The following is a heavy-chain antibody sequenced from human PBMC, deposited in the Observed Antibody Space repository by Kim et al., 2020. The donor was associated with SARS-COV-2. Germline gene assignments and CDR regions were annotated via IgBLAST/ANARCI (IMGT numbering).Heavy chain of an antibody. CDR2: ISGSGGST. J-gene: IGHJ4*02. CDR3: AKDAPGDMSYREVGGFDY. V-gene: IGHV3-23*01. CDR1: GFTFSSYA. Sequence: GGSLRLSCAASGFTFSSYAMSWVRQAPGKGLEWVSAISGSGGSTYYADSVKGRFTISRDNSKNTLYLQMNSLRAEDTAVYYCAKDAPGDMSYREVGGFDYWGQGTLVTVSS. D-gene: IGHD3-16*02.